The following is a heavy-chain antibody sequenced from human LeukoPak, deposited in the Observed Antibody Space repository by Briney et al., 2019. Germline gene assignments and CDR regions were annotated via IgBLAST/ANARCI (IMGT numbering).Heavy chain of an antibody. D-gene: IGHD3-10*01. CDR2: MNPNSGNT. CDR3: ARGYKPYGSGTHPHWFDP. CDR1: GYTFTSYD. V-gene: IGHV1-8*01. J-gene: IGHJ5*02. Sequence: ASVKVSCKASGYTFTSYDINWVRQATGQGLEWMGWMNPNSGNTGYAQKFQGRVTMTRNTSISTAYMELSSLRSVDTAVYYCARGYKPYGSGTHPHWFDPWGQGTLVTVSS.